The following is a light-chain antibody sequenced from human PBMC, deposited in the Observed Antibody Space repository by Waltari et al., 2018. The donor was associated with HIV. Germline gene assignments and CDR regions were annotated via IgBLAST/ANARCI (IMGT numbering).Light chain of an antibody. V-gene: IGKV3-15*01. CDR1: QSVSNK. CDR2: DAS. CDR3: QQYNNWLT. Sequence: IVMTQSPATLSVSPGERATLSCRASQSVSNKLAWYQQKPGQAPRLLMYDASTRVTGIPARFSGSGSGTDFTLTISSLKSGDFAIYYCQQYNNWLTFGGGTKVEIK. J-gene: IGKJ4*01.